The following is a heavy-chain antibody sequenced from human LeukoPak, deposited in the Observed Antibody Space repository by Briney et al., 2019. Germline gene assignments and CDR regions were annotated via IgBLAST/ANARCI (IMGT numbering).Heavy chain of an antibody. CDR2: INPNSGDT. D-gene: IGHD2-15*01. V-gene: IGHV1-2*06. CDR3: ARDIPDCSGGSCSYFYYYKDV. J-gene: IGHJ6*03. Sequence: ASVKVSCKAAGYSFIDYYMHWLRQAPGQGLEWMGRINPNSGDTNYAQKFQGRVTMTRDTSISPAYMELSRLRSDDTAVYYCARDIPDCSGGSCSYFYYYKDVWGKGTTGTVPS. CDR1: GYSFIDYY.